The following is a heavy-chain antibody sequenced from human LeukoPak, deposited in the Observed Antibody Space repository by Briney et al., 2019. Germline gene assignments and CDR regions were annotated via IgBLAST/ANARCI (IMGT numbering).Heavy chain of an antibody. V-gene: IGHV1-46*01. CDR2: INPSGGST. D-gene: IGHD3-10*01. CDR3: ARDLRNYGSGSYYATNWFDP. CDR1: GYTFTSYY. J-gene: IGHJ5*02. Sequence: ASVKVSCKACGYTFTSYYMHWVRQAPGQGLEWMGVINPSGGSTSYAQKFQGRVTMTRDTSTSTVYMELSSLRSEDTAVYYCARDLRNYGSGSYYATNWFDPWGQGTLVTVSS.